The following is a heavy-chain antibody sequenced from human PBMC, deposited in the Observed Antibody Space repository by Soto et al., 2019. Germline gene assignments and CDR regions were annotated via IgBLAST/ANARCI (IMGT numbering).Heavy chain of an antibody. J-gene: IGHJ3*01. CDR1: GFTISGKKY. CDR3: ATWHEREHAYDV. Sequence: DVQLVESGGGLIQPGEXXRLSCAAFGFTISGKKYVAWVRQAPGKGLEWVSALYDLDGSFYAASVKGRFTTSSDSSKTTVYLQMNDLRPDDTAVYYCATWHEREHAYDVWGQGTTVTVSS. D-gene: IGHD1-1*01. CDR2: LYDLDGS. V-gene: IGHV3-53*01.